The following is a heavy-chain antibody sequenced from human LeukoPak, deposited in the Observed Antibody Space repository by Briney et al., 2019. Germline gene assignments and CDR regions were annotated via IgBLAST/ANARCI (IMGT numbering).Heavy chain of an antibody. CDR1: GGSISSGDYY. CDR2: IYYSGST. D-gene: IGHD3-3*01. CDR3: ARASSALEWIDAFDI. J-gene: IGHJ3*02. V-gene: IGHV4-30-4*01. Sequence: SETLSLTCTVSGGSISSGDYYWSWIRQPPGKGLEWIGYIYYSGSTYYNPSLKSRVTISVDTSENQFSLKLSSVTAADTAVYYCARASSALEWIDAFDIWGQGTMVTVSS.